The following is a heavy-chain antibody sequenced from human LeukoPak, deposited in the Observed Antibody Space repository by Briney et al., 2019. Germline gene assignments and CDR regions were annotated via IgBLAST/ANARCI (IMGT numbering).Heavy chain of an antibody. CDR2: IISNFGKA. CDR3: ARPSALRHSGGWAGLDC. V-gene: IGHV1-69*05. CDR1: GGTFSIYA. J-gene: IGHJ4*02. Sequence: ASVNVSCRASGGTFSIYAISWVRHPPGQGLEWMGGIISNFGKAKYAQKFQGKVTITTDESTSTAYMELSSLRSEDTAVYYCARPSALRHSGGWAGLDCWGQGTLVTVSS. D-gene: IGHD6-19*01.